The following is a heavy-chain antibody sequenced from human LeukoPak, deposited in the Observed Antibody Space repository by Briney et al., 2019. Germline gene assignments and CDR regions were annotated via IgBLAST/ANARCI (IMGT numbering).Heavy chain of an antibody. CDR1: SGSISTSNYY. V-gene: IGHV4-39*07. CDR3: ARGVGGVVTAYAFDI. Sequence: SETLSLTCTVSSGSISTSNYYWGWVRQPPGKALEWIGNIFYSGSTYYSPSLKSRVTISLDTSRNQFSLKLNSVTAADTAVYYCARGVGGVVTAYAFDIWGQGTMVTVSS. CDR2: IFYSGST. J-gene: IGHJ3*02. D-gene: IGHD2-21*02.